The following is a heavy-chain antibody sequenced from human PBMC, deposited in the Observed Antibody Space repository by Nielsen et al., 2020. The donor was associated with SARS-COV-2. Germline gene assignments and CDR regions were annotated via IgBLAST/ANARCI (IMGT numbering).Heavy chain of an antibody. CDR2: INPNSGGA. J-gene: IGHJ6*02. CDR1: GYTFTGYY. D-gene: IGHD3-3*01. V-gene: IGHV1-2*06. Sequence: ASVKVSCKASGYTFTGYYMHWVRQAPGQGLEWMGRINPNSGGANYAQKFQGRVTMTRDTSISTAYMELSRLRSDDTAVYYCARGETTIFGVVWALDVWGQGTTVTVSS. CDR3: ARGETTIFGVVWALDV.